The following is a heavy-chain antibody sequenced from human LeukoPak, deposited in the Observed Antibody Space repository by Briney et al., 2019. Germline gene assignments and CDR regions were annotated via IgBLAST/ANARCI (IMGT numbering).Heavy chain of an antibody. CDR1: GYTFTNYD. V-gene: IGHV1-8*01. D-gene: IGHD2-15*01. J-gene: IGHJ5*02. CDR3: ARDQDIVVVVAALRQREMGGFDP. CDR2: MNPKSGNT. Sequence: ASVKVSCKASGYTFTNYDINWVRQATGQGPEWMGWMNPKSGNTGYAQKFQGRVTMTRNTSISTAYMELSSLRSDDTAVYYCARDQDIVVVVAALRQREMGGFDPWGQGTLVTDSS.